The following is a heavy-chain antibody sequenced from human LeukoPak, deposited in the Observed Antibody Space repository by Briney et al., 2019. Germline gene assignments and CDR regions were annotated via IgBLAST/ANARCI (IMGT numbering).Heavy chain of an antibody. V-gene: IGHV3-7*05. J-gene: IGHJ4*02. CDR1: GFSFSNYW. Sequence: PGGSLRLSCAASGFSFSNYWMNWVRQAPGKGLEWVASIKQDGSEKYYVDSVKGRFTISGDNAKNSLYLQMNSLRAEDTAVYYCAKDHGRISHYRSYDYWGQGTLVTVSS. CDR2: IKQDGSEK. CDR3: AKDHGRISHYRSYDY. D-gene: IGHD3-10*01.